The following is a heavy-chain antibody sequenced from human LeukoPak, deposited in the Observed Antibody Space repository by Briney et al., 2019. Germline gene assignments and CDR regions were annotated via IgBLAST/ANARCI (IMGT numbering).Heavy chain of an antibody. Sequence: GGSLKLSCAASGFTFSGSAMHWVRQASGKGLEWVGRIRSKANSYATAYAASVKGRFTISRDDSKNTAYLQMNSLKTEDTAVYYCTRLYGSGSAVDYWGQGTLVTVSS. CDR2: IRSKANSYAT. V-gene: IGHV3-73*01. CDR3: TRLYGSGSAVDY. D-gene: IGHD3-10*01. J-gene: IGHJ4*02. CDR1: GFTFSGSA.